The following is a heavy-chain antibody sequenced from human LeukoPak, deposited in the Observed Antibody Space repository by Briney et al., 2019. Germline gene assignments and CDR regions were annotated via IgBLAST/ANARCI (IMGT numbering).Heavy chain of an antibody. CDR2: ISWNSGSI. J-gene: IGHJ4*02. V-gene: IGHV3-9*01. D-gene: IGHD3-9*01. CDR3: AKDQYYDILTRYSNYFDY. Sequence: GGSLRLSCAASGFTFDDYALHWVRQAPGKGLEWVSGISWNSGSIGYADSVKGRFTISRDNAKNSLYLQMNSLRAEDTALYYCAKDQYYDILTRYSNYFDYWGQGTLVTVSS. CDR1: GFTFDDYA.